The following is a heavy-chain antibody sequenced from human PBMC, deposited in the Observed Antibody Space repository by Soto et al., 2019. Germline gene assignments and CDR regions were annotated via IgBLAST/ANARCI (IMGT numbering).Heavy chain of an antibody. CDR2: ISRDGRGE. CDR3: AKEENQNYDVDH. J-gene: IGHJ1*01. D-gene: IGHD3-3*01. V-gene: IGHV3-30*18. CDR1: GFNFANFG. Sequence: QVQLVESGGGVVQPGGSLTISCVGSGFNFANFGIQWIRQAPGKGLEWVAIISRDGRGEHFADSVKGRFAIYKDNSKNTVYLHMTDLRPDDTSVYHWAKEENQNYDVDHWGQGTLVTVST.